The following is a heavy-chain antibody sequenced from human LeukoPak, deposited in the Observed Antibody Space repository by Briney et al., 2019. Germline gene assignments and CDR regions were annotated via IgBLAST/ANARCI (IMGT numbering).Heavy chain of an antibody. D-gene: IGHD1-26*01. V-gene: IGHV4-59*01. CDR1: GGSISSYY. CDR2: IHYCGST. J-gene: IGHJ4*02. CDR3: ARAKLLGLGIFDY. Sequence: PSETLSLTCTVSGGSISSYYWSWIRPPPGKGLEWIGYIHYCGSTNHNPSLKSRVTISVNTSKNQFSLKLSSVTAADTAVYYCARAKLLGLGIFDYWGQGTLVTVSS.